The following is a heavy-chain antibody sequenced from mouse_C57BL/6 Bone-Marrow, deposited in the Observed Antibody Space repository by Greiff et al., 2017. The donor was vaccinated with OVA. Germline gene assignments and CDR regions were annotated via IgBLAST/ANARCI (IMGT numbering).Heavy chain of an antibody. J-gene: IGHJ2*01. CDR1: GYSFTGYY. CDR2: INPSTGGT. Sequence: EVQLQQSGPELVKPGASVKISCKASGYSFTGYYMNWVKQSPEKSLEWIGEINPSTGGTTYNQKFKAKATLTVDKSSSTAYMQLKSLTSEDSAVYYCATYSNYGSNYWGQGTTLTVSS. D-gene: IGHD1-1*01. CDR3: ATYSNYGSNY. V-gene: IGHV1-42*01.